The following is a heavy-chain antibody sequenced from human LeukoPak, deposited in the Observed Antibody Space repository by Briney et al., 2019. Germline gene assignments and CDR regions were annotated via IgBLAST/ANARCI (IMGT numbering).Heavy chain of an antibody. CDR2: ISSSSSAI. CDR1: GFTFSIYS. J-gene: IGHJ3*02. D-gene: IGHD7-27*01. Sequence: GGSLRLSCAASGFTFSIYSMNWVRQAPGKGLEWVSHISSSSSAIYYADSVKGRFTISRDNAKNSLYLQMESLRAEDTAVYYCARESGTGEWDAFDIWGQGTMVTVSS. V-gene: IGHV3-48*01. CDR3: ARESGTGEWDAFDI.